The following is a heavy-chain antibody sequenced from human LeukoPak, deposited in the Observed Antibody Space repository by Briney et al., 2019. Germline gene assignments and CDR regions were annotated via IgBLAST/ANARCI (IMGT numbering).Heavy chain of an antibody. CDR3: ARFTAAISIDY. D-gene: IGHD2-2*01. J-gene: IGHJ4*02. V-gene: IGHV4-39*01. Sequence: SETLSLTCTVSGGSISSSSYYWGWTRQPPGKGLEWIGSIYYSGSTYYNPSLKSRVTISVDTSKNQFSLKLSSVTAADTAVYYCARFTAAISIDYWGQGTLVTVSS. CDR1: GGSISSSSYY. CDR2: IYYSGST.